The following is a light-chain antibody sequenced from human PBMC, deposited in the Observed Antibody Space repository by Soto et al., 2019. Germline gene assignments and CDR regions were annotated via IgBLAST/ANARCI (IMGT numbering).Light chain of an antibody. CDR1: QTVNTY. Sequence: DIQMTQSPSSLSASIGDRVTITCRASQTVNTYLHWYQQKPGKAPKLLIYAASNLQSGVPSRFSGSGSGTNLTLSLNSLQPEDFATYYCQQGYSNPWTFGQGTKVDI. CDR3: QQGYSNPWT. J-gene: IGKJ1*01. CDR2: AAS. V-gene: IGKV1-39*01.